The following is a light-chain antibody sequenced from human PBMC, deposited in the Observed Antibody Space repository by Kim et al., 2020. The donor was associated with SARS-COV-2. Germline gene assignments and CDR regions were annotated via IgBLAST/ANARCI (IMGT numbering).Light chain of an antibody. CDR3: SAWNTSLDGWV. Sequence: TAAIGCTGSNNDVGNQWAGLRQQHPGHPPKIVYCRNSKRPSGTSERFAASRSGNTASRTITELQPEDEADNYCSAWNTSLDGWVFGGGTQLTVL. CDR2: RNS. CDR1: NNDVGNQW. V-gene: IGLV10-54*01. J-gene: IGLJ3*02.